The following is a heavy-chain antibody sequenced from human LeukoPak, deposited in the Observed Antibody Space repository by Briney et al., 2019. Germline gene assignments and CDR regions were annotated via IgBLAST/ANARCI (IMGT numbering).Heavy chain of an antibody. CDR1: GFTFSNYG. Sequence: PGGSLTLSCAASGFTFSNYGIHWVRQAPGKGLEWVAFIRYDGNDKNYADSVKGRFTISRDNSRNTLYLQMNSLRAEDTAVYYCARAGDVYNSFGDWGQGTLVTVSS. V-gene: IGHV3-30*02. J-gene: IGHJ4*02. D-gene: IGHD5-24*01. CDR2: IRYDGNDK. CDR3: ARAGDVYNSFGD.